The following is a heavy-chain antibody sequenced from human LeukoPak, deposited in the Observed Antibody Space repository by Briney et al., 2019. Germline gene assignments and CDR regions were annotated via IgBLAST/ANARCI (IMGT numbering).Heavy chain of an antibody. CDR1: GGTFSSYA. CDR3: ATVSSFWSGYYGWTIMDV. V-gene: IGHV1-69*13. J-gene: IGHJ6*02. D-gene: IGHD3-3*01. Sequence: ASVKVSCKASGGTFSSYAISWVRQAPGQGLEWMGGIIPIFGTANYAQKFQGRVTITADESTSTAYMELSSLRSEGTAVYYCATVSSFWSGYYGWTIMDVWGQGTTVTVSS. CDR2: IIPIFGTA.